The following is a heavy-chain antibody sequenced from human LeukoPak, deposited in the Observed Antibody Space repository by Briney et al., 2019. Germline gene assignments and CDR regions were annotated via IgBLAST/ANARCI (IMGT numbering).Heavy chain of an antibody. CDR1: GGSISSYY. J-gene: IGHJ4*02. CDR2: IYYSGST. V-gene: IGHV4-59*01. CDR3: AAMRDGYTLGLGY. D-gene: IGHD5-24*01. Sequence: SETLSLTCTVSGGSISSYYWSWIRQPPGKGLEWIGYIYYSGSTNYNPSLKSRVTISVDTSKNQFSLKLSSVTAADTAVYYCAAMRDGYTLGLGYWGQGTLVTVSS.